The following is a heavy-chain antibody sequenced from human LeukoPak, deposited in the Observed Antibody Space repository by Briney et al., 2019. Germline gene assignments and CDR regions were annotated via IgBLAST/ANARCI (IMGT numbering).Heavy chain of an antibody. CDR3: AREAGGYFQH. CDR1: GFTFSSYA. Sequence: PGGSLRLSCAASGFTFSSYAMHWVRQAPGKGLEWVAVISYDGSNKYYADSVKGRFTISRDNSKNTLYLQMNSLRAEDTAVYYCAREAGGYFQHWGQAPWSPSPQ. D-gene: IGHD3-16*01. V-gene: IGHV3-30-3*01. J-gene: IGHJ1*01. CDR2: ISYDGSNK.